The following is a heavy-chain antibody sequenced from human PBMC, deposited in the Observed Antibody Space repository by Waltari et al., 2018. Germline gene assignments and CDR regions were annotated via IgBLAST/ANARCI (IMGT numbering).Heavy chain of an antibody. J-gene: IGHJ4*02. Sequence: QVQLQESVQGLVKPSGTLSLTCAVSGDSISGNYWGSWVRQSPEQGLEWIGQVQHSGKTHYNPALQSRVTISLDKPKNQFSLNLNSVTAADTAVYYCAGDRAIGLFFDYWGRGTLVTVSS. V-gene: IGHV4-4*02. CDR2: VQHSGKT. D-gene: IGHD2-2*01. CDR3: AGDRAIGLFFDY. CDR1: GDSISGNYW.